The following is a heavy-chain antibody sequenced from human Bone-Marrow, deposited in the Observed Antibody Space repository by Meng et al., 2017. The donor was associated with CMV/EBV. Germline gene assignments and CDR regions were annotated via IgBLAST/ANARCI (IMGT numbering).Heavy chain of an antibody. J-gene: IGHJ5*02. CDR3: ARGFFSNWFDP. V-gene: IGHV4-34*01. CDR2: INHSGST. Sequence: SETLSLTCAVYGGSFSGYYWSWIRQPPGKGLEWIGEINHSGSTNYNPSLKSRVTISVDTSKNQFSLKLSSVTAADTAVYYCARGFFSNWFDPWGQGTRVTGSS. CDR1: GGSFSGYY.